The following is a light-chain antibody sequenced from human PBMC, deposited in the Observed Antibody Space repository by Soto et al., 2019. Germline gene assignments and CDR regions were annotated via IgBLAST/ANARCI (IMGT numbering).Light chain of an antibody. CDR2: GVS. CDR3: QEYGTSPWT. J-gene: IGKJ1*01. CDR1: QSVSKIY. Sequence: EIVLTQSPGTLSLSPGERATLSSRASQSVSKIYLAWYQQKPGQAPRLLMFGVSTRATGIPDRFSGSGSGTDFTLTISRLEPGDFAVYYCQEYGTSPWTFGQGTKVEI. V-gene: IGKV3-20*01.